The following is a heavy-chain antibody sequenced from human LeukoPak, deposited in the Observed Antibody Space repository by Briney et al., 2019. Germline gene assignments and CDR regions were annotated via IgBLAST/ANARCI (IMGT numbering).Heavy chain of an antibody. D-gene: IGHD6-19*01. V-gene: IGHV3-21*01. Sequence: KSGGSLRLSCAASGFTFSSYSMNWVRQAPGKGLEWVSSISSSSSYIYYADSVKGRFTISRDNAKNSLYLQMNSLRAEDTAVYYRARISGWYYYGMDVWGQGTTVTVSS. CDR1: GFTFSSYS. CDR3: ARISGWYYYGMDV. J-gene: IGHJ6*02. CDR2: ISSSSSYI.